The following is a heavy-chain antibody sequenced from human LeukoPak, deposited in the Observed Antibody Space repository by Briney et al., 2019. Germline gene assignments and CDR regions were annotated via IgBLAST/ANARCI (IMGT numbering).Heavy chain of an antibody. CDR2: IYYSGST. CDR3: ARQLDLYCSGGSCYGRSYWFDP. D-gene: IGHD2-15*01. V-gene: IGHV4-59*01. J-gene: IGHJ5*02. CDR1: GGSISSYY. Sequence: SETLSLTCTVSGGSISSYYWSWIRQPPGKGLEWLGYIYYSGSTNYNPSLKSRVTISVDTSKNQFSLKLSSVTAADTAAYYCARQLDLYCSGGSCYGRSYWFDPWGQGTLVTVSS.